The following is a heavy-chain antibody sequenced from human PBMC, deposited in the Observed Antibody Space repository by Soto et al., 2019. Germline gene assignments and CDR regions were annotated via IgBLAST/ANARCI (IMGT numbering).Heavy chain of an antibody. V-gene: IGHV3-30*18. J-gene: IGHJ3*02. Sequence: QVQLVESGGGVVQPGRSLRLSCAASGITFSSYGMHWVRQAPGKGLEWVAIISYDGSNKHYADSVKGRFTISRDNSKSTLYLQMNSLRAEDTVVYYCVEDGGYSYGLDAFDIWGHGTMVTVSS. CDR1: GITFSSYG. CDR2: ISYDGSNK. D-gene: IGHD5-18*01. CDR3: VEDGGYSYGLDAFDI.